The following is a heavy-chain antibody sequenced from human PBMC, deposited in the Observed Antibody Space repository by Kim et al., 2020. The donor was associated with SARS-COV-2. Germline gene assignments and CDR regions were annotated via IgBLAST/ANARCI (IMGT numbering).Heavy chain of an antibody. CDR3: ARELAADIVVVPAAIDL. J-gene: IGHJ2*01. D-gene: IGHD2-2*01. CDR1: GGSVSSGSYY. CDR2: IYYSGST. Sequence: SETLSLTCTVSGGSVSSGSYYWSWIRQPPGKGLEWIGYIYYSGSTNYNPSLKSRVTISVDTSKNQFSLKLSSVTAADTAVYYCARELAADIVVVPAAIDL. V-gene: IGHV4-61*01.